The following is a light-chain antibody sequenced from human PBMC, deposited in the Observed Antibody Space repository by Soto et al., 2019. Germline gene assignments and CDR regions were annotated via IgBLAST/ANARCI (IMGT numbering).Light chain of an antibody. V-gene: IGLV2-23*02. CDR1: SSDVGSYNL. Sequence: QSALTQPASVSGSPGQSITISCNGTSSDVGSYNLVSWYQQHPGKAPKLMIYEVSKRPSGVSNRFSGSKSGNTASLTISGLQAEDEADYYCCSYAGSSTLVFGGGTKVTV. CDR3: CSYAGSSTLV. CDR2: EVS. J-gene: IGLJ2*01.